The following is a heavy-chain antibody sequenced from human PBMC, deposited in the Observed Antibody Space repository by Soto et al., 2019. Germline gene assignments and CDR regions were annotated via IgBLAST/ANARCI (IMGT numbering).Heavy chain of an antibody. CDR2: ISNSFSDGNT. CDR3: AKVFSPEGGNYFDY. V-gene: IGHV3-23*01. CDR1: GFTFSNYA. Sequence: EVQLLESGGGLVQPGGSLRLSCAASGFTFSNYAMNWVRQAPGKGLEWVSAISNSFSDGNTHYADSVKGRFTISRDNDKNTVFLGMNSLRAEDTAVYYCAKVFSPEGGNYFDYWGQGTLVTVSS. J-gene: IGHJ4*02.